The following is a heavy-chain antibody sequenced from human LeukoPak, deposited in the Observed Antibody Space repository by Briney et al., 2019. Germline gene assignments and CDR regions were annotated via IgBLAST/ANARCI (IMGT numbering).Heavy chain of an antibody. J-gene: IGHJ4*02. CDR2: IYTSGST. D-gene: IGHD2-2*02. CDR1: GGSISSGSYY. V-gene: IGHV4-61*02. Sequence: TSSETLSLTCTVSGGSISSGSYYWSWIRQPAGKGLEWIGRIYTSGSTNYNPSLKSRVTISVDTSKNQFSLKLSSVTAADTAVYYWARDRYCSSTSCYNFDYWGQGTLVTVSS. CDR3: ARDRYCSSTSCYNFDY.